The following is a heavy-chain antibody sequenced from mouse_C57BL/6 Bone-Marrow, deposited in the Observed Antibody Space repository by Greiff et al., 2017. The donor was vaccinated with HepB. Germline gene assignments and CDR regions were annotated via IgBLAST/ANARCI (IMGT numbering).Heavy chain of an antibody. CDR2: IYPGSGST. J-gene: IGHJ2*01. Sequence: QVQLQQSGAELVKPGASVKMSCKASGYTFTSYWITWVKQRPGQGLEWIGDIYPGSGSTNYNEKFKSKATLTVDTSSSTAYMQLSSLTSEDSAVYDCASTPPFYGSSVDYWGQGTTLTVSS. V-gene: IGHV1-55*01. D-gene: IGHD1-1*01. CDR1: GYTFTSYW. CDR3: ASTPPFYGSSVDY.